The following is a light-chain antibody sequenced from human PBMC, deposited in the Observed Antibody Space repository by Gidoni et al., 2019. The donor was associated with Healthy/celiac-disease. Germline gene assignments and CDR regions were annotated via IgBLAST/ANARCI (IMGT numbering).Light chain of an antibody. CDR3: PPYYYLPST. CDR2: CAS. J-gene: IGKJ1*01. V-gene: IGKV3-15*01. CDR1: QSVSSN. Sequence: EIVMTQSPATLSVSPGERATLSCRASQSVSSNLAWYQQKPCQASRLLIFCASTRATGLPAMFSCSVSGTEFPFTLCCLQSEDFSVYFLPPYYYLPSTFRQVSKVDIK.